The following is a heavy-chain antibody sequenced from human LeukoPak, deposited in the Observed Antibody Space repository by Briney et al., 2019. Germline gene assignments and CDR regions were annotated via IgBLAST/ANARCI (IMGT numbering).Heavy chain of an antibody. J-gene: IGHJ5*02. Sequence: QTGGSLRLSCAASGFTFSSYWMHWVRQAPGKGLVWVSRISSDGSSTTYADSVKGRFTISRDNAKNTLYLQMNSLRAEDTAVYYCARGGAGCSWYGPWGQGTLVTVSS. D-gene: IGHD1-26*01. V-gene: IGHV3-74*01. CDR2: ISSDGSST. CDR1: GFTFSSYW. CDR3: ARGGAGCSWYGP.